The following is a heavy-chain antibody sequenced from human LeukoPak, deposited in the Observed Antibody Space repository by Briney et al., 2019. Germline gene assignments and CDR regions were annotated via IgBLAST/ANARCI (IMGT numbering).Heavy chain of an antibody. V-gene: IGHV3-74*01. D-gene: IGHD4-11*01. J-gene: IGHJ4*02. CDR2: INSDGSST. CDR3: AREHDYSNHFDY. CDR1: GFTFSSYW. Sequence: PGGSLRLSCAASGFTFSSYWMHWVRQAPWKGLVWVSRINSDGSSTSYADSVKGRFTISRDNAKNTLYLQMNSLRAEDTAVYYCAREHDYSNHFDYWGQGTLVTVSS.